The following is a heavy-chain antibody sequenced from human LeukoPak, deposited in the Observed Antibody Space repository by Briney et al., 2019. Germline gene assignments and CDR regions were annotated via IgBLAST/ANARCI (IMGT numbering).Heavy chain of an antibody. V-gene: IGHV1-69*05. CDR1: GGTFSSYA. J-gene: IGHJ4*02. CDR3: ARDVGGYDYLSFDY. CDR2: IIPIFGTA. D-gene: IGHD3-22*01. Sequence: SVKVSCKASGGTFSSYAISWVRQAPGQGLEWMGRIIPIFGTANYAQKFQGRVTITTDESTSTAYMELSSLRSEDTAVYYCARDVGGYDYLSFDYWGQGTLVTVSS.